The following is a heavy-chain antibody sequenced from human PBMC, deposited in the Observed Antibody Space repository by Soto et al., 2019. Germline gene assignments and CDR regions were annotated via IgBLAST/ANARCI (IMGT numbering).Heavy chain of an antibody. D-gene: IGHD3-3*01. V-gene: IGHV3-11*01. CDR2: ISSSGSTI. Sequence: GGSLRLSCAASGFTFSDYYMSWIRQAPGKGLEWVSYISSSGSTIYYADSVKGRFTISRDNAKNSLYLQMNSLRAEDTAVYYCAGSRFLEWLFDYWGQGTLVTVSS. CDR1: GFTFSDYY. J-gene: IGHJ4*02. CDR3: AGSRFLEWLFDY.